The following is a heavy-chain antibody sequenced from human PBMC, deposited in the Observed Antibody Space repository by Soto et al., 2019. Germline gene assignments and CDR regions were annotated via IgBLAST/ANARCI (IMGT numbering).Heavy chain of an antibody. V-gene: IGHV3-30-3*01. CDR2: ISYDGSNK. D-gene: IGHD5-12*01. CDR1: GFTFSSYA. J-gene: IGHJ4*02. CDR3: ARDRYSGYDEFDY. Sequence: GGSLRLSCAASGFTFSSYAVHWVRQAPGKGLEWVAVISYDGSNKYYADSVKGRFTISRDNSKNTLYLQMNSLRAEDTAVYYCARDRYSGYDEFDYWGQGTLVTVSS.